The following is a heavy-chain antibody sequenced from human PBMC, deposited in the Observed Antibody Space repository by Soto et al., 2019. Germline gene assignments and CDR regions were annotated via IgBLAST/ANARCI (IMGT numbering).Heavy chain of an antibody. V-gene: IGHV1-69*13. CDR1: GGAFGRYP. CDR3: ARGDEMTAVTIFEY. Sequence: SVKVSCKASGGAFGRYPVSWVRQAPGQGLEWIGGVIPAFNTSNYSLKFQGRVAIFADLSTSTVFMELRSLRSEDTALYYCARGDEMTAVTIFEYWGQGTLVTSPQ. CDR2: VIPAFNTS. J-gene: IGHJ4*02. D-gene: IGHD4-17*01.